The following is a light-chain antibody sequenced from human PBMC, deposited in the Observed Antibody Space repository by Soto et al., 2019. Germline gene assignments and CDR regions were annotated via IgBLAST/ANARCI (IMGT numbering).Light chain of an antibody. CDR1: QGIRND. CDR2: AAS. J-gene: IGKJ3*01. Sequence: DIQMTQSPSSLSASVGDRVTITCRASQGIRNDLAWYQQKPGKAPKRLIYAASSLHSGVPSRFSGSASGTEFTLTISSLQPEDFATYYCLQHNDYPPAFGPGTKVDIK. V-gene: IGKV1-17*01. CDR3: LQHNDYPPA.